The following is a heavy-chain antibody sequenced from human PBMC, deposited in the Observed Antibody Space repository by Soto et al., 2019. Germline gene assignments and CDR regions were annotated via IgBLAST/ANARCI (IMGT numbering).Heavy chain of an antibody. CDR2: ISWNSGSI. V-gene: IGHV3-9*01. D-gene: IGHD4-17*01. J-gene: IGHJ5*02. CDR1: GFTFDDYA. CDR3: AKDIADYVYGPNNWFDP. Sequence: PGGSLRLSCAASGFTFDDYAMHWVRQAPGKGLEWVSGISWNSGSIGYADSVKGRFTISRDNAKNSLYLQMNSLRAEDTALYYCAKDIADYVYGPNNWFDPWGQGTLVTVSS.